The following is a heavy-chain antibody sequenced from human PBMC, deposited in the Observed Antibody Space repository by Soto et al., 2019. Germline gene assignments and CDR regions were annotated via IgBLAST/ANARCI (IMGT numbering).Heavy chain of an antibody. D-gene: IGHD6-13*01. CDR1: GGSFSGYY. CDR2: INHSGST. CDR3: ARAIAASGDHMWY. Sequence: QVQLQQWGAGLLKPSETLSLTCAVYGGSFSGYYWSWIRQPPGKGLEWIGEINHSGSTNYNPSPKSRVTISVDPSKNQFSLKLSSVTAADTAVYYCARAIAASGDHMWYWGQGTLVTVSS. V-gene: IGHV4-34*01. J-gene: IGHJ4*01.